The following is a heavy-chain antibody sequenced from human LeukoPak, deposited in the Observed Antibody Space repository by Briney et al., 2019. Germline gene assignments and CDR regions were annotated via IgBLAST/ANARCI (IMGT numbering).Heavy chain of an antibody. CDR3: AKDFSSGTYYDYVWGSYRPNWFDP. J-gene: IGHJ5*02. V-gene: IGHV3-23*01. Sequence: GGSLRLSCAASGFTFSSYAMSWVRQAPGKGLEWVSAISGSGGSTYYADSAKGRFTISRDNSKNTLYLQMNSLRAEDTAVYYCAKDFSSGTYYDYVWGSYRPNWFDPWGQGTLVTVSS. CDR2: ISGSGGST. CDR1: GFTFSSYA. D-gene: IGHD3-16*02.